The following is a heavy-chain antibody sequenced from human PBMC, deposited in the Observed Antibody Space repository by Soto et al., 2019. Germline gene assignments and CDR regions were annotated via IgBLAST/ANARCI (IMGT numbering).Heavy chain of an antibody. V-gene: IGHV3-21*01. J-gene: IGHJ4*02. CDR2: ISSSSSYI. CDR3: ARDLSVEWFGELSLPLFDY. CDR1: GFTFSSYS. Sequence: GGSLRLSCAASGFTFSSYSMNWVRQAPGKGLEWVSSISSSSSYIYYADSVKGRFTISRDNAKNSLYLQMNSLRAEDTAVYYCARDLSVEWFGELSLPLFDYWGQGTLVTVSS. D-gene: IGHD3-10*01.